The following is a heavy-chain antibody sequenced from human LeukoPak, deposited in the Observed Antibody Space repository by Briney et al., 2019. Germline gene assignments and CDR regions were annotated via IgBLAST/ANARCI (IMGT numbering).Heavy chain of an antibody. Sequence: PSETLSLTCTVSGASIGSYYWSWIRQPPGKGLEWIGYISPNAYTIYTPSLKSRVTISRDTSENQFSLILNSVTAADTAVYYCARGKQEGNTGRWFWPWGQGTLVVVSS. D-gene: IGHD3-10*01. CDR3: ARGKQEGNTGRWFWP. J-gene: IGHJ5*02. CDR2: ISPNAYT. V-gene: IGHV4-4*08. CDR1: GASIGSYY.